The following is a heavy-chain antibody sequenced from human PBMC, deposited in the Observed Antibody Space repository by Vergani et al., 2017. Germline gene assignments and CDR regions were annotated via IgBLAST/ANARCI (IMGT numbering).Heavy chain of an antibody. D-gene: IGHD2-2*01. CDR2: INHSGST. CDR1: GGSFSGYY. CDR3: ARGDIVVVPAAMGFFLWFDP. J-gene: IGHJ5*02. Sequence: QVQLQQWGAGLLKPSETLSLTCAVYGGSFSGYYWSWIRQPPGKGLEWIGEINHSGSTNYNPSLKSRVTISVDTSKNQFSLKLSSVTAADTAVYYCARGDIVVVPAAMGFFLWFDPWGQGTLVTVSS. V-gene: IGHV4-34*01.